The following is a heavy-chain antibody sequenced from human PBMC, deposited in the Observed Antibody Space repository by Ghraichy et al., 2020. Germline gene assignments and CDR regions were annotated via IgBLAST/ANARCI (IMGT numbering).Heavy chain of an antibody. CDR1: GGSISSGGYS. J-gene: IGHJ4*02. CDR3: ARGYYDFWSGYYGFDY. CDR2: IYHSGST. V-gene: IGHV4-30-2*01. Sequence: SETLSLTCAVSGGSISSGGYSWSWIRQPPGKGLEWIGYIYHSGSTYYNPSLKSRVTISVDRSKNQFSLKLSSVTAADTAVYYCARGYYDFWSGYYGFDYWGQGTLVTVSS. D-gene: IGHD3-3*01.